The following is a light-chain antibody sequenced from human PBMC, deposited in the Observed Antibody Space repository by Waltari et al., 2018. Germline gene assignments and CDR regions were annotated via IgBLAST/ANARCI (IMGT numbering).Light chain of an antibody. CDR2: EVS. CDR3: MQSLHLPRT. Sequence: DPVMTQTPLSLSVTPCQPAAISCKSSQSLLHSDGRTYLYWYLQKPGRSPQLLIYEVSNRLSGVSDKFRGSGSGTDFTLTISRVEADDVGVYYCMQSLHLPRTFGGGTKVEIK. J-gene: IGKJ4*01. CDR1: QSLLHSDGRTY. V-gene: IGKV2D-29*02.